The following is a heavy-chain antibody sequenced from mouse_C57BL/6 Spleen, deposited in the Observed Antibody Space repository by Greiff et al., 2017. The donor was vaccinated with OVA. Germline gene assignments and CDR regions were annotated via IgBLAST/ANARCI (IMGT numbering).Heavy chain of an antibody. Sequence: QVQLQQSGAELVKPGASVKLSCKASGYTFTEYTIPWVKQRSGQGLEWIGWFYPGSGSIKYNEKFKDKATLTADKSSSTVYMELSRLTSEDSAVYCCARHEEEGRAYYGSSLDYWGQGTTLTVSS. D-gene: IGHD1-1*01. J-gene: IGHJ2*01. CDR1: GYTFTEYT. CDR3: ARHEEEGRAYYGSSLDY. CDR2: FYPGSGSI. V-gene: IGHV1-62-2*01.